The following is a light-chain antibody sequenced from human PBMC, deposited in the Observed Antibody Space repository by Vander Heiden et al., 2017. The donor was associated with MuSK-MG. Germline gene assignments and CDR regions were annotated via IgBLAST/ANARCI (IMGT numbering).Light chain of an antibody. Sequence: DIVMTQSPDSLAVSLGERATINCKSSQSVLYSSNNKNYLAWYQQKPGQPPKLLISWASTREYGVPDRFSGSGSGTDFTLTISSLQAEDVAVYYWQQDYSTHSFGGGTKVEIK. CDR2: WAS. CDR3: QQDYSTHS. CDR1: QSVLYSSNNKNY. V-gene: IGKV4-1*01. J-gene: IGKJ4*01.